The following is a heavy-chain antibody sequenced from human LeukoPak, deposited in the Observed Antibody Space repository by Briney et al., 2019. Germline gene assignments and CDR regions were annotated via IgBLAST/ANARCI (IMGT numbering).Heavy chain of an antibody. Sequence: SETLSLTCTVSGGSISSSSYYWGWIRQPPGKGLEWIGSIYYSGSTYYNPSLKSRVTISVDTSKNQFSLKLSSVTAADTAVYYCARDRIEMIVVVLSDAFDIWGQGTMVTVSS. D-gene: IGHD3-22*01. J-gene: IGHJ3*02. V-gene: IGHV4-39*02. CDR2: IYYSGST. CDR3: ARDRIEMIVVVLSDAFDI. CDR1: GGSISSSSYY.